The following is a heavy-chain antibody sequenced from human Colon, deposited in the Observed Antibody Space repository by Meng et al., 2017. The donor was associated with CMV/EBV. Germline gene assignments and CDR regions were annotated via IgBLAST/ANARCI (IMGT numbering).Heavy chain of an antibody. CDR1: GFTFSTYW. J-gene: IGHJ1*01. CDR2: IKQDGSDK. Sequence: GESLKISCAASGFTFSTYWMAWVRQAPGKGLEWVANIKQDGSDKYYMDSLKGRFTISRDNAKNSLFLQMNSLRVEDTAMYFCARVLSGRFPGSQYFDHWGQGTVVTVSS. CDR3: ARVLSGRFPGSQYFDH. V-gene: IGHV3-7*01. D-gene: IGHD1-26*01.